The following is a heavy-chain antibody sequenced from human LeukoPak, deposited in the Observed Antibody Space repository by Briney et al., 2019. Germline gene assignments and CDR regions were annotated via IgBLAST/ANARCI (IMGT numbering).Heavy chain of an antibody. Sequence: AGGSLRLSCAASGFTFSSYWMSWVRQAPGKGLEWVANIKQDGSEKYYVDSVKGRFTISRDNAKNSLYLQMNSLRAEDTAVYYCASGATWVLSSFDYWGQGTLVTVSS. CDR3: ASGATWVLSSFDY. D-gene: IGHD7-27*01. V-gene: IGHV3-7*01. CDR1: GFTFSSYW. CDR2: IKQDGSEK. J-gene: IGHJ4*02.